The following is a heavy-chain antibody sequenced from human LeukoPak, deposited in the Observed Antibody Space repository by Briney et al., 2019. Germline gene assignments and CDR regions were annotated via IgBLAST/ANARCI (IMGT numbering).Heavy chain of an antibody. D-gene: IGHD3-3*01. J-gene: IGHJ6*02. CDR1: GFTFSSFD. Sequence: PGRSLRLSCAASGFTFSSFDMHWVRQAPGEGLAWVAVISYDGSNKYYADSVKGRFTISRDNSKNTLYLQMNSLRAEDTAVYYCARDHGDFWSGYYSYYYYYGMDVWGQGTTVTVSS. CDR2: ISYDGSNK. CDR3: ARDHGDFWSGYYSYYYYYGMDV. V-gene: IGHV3-30*03.